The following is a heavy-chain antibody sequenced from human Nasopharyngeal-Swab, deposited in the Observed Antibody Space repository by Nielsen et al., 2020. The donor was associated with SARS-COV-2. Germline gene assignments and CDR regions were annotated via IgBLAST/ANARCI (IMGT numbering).Heavy chain of an antibody. Sequence: GESLKISCAASGFTFRSYWVSWVRQAPGKGLEWVSAISGSGGSTYYADSVKGRFTISRDNSKNTLYLQMNSLRAEDTAVYYCAKVNSSGWYSKEDLKRKAPKDYYYYGMDVWGQGTTVTVSS. CDR2: ISGSGGST. J-gene: IGHJ6*02. D-gene: IGHD6-19*01. CDR3: AKVNSSGWYSKEDLKRKAPKDYYYYGMDV. V-gene: IGHV3-23*01. CDR1: GFTFRSYW.